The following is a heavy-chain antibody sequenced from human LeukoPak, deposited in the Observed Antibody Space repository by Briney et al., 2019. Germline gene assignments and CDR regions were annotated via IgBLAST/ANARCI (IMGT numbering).Heavy chain of an antibody. CDR3: ARDPAITMIVVVKSVDAFDI. CDR2: ISAYNGNT. D-gene: IGHD3-22*01. J-gene: IGHJ3*02. CDR1: GYTFTSYG. Sequence: GASVKVSCKASGYTFTSYGISWVRQAPGQRLEWMGWISAYNGNTNYAQKLQGRVTMTTDTSTSTAYMELRSLRSDDTAVYYCARDPAITMIVVVKSVDAFDIWGQGTMVTVSS. V-gene: IGHV1-18*01.